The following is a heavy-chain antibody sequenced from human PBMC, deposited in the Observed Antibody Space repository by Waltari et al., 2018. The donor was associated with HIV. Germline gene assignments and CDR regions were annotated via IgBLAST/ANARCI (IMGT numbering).Heavy chain of an antibody. D-gene: IGHD3-22*01. CDR1: GFVFSNNA. J-gene: IGHJ3*01. Sequence: EVQVVESGGGLVQPGGSLRRSCAASGFVFSNNAVHWVRQTAGKGLGWFSAIVSTGDTYYPTSVKGRFTISREKAKNSVYLQMNRLTAEDTAVYYCARSRPSFDNSGYYNAFDLWGQGTVVTVSS. CDR3: ARSRPSFDNSGYYNAFDL. CDR2: IVSTGDT. V-gene: IGHV3-13*01.